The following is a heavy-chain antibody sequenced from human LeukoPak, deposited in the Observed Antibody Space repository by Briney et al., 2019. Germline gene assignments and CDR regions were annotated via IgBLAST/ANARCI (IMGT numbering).Heavy chain of an antibody. CDR2: ISAYNGNT. D-gene: IGHD3-22*01. V-gene: IGHV1-18*01. CDR3: ARAYYHDTSSYQGFDF. Sequence: ASVKVSFKASGYTFTSYGFTWVRQAPGQGREWMGWISAYNGNTHNAQKLPGRVTMTKDTSTSTAYMELRSLRSDDTAVYFCARAYYHDTSSYQGFDFWGQGTLVTVSS. J-gene: IGHJ4*02. CDR1: GYTFTSYG.